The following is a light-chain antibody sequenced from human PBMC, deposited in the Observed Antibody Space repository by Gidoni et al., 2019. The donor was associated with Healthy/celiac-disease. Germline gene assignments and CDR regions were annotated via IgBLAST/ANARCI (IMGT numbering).Light chain of an antibody. V-gene: IGKV1-39*01. CDR1: QSSSNN. J-gene: IGKJ1*01. CDR3: QQSNSTPKT. CDR2: AAS. Sequence: DIHMPLPPASLPASVEDRVTITCRASQSSSNNLNWYQQKPGKAPKLLINAASRLQSGVPSRFSGSGSGTDFTLTISSLQAEDVATYYCQQSNSTPKTVGQGTKVEIK.